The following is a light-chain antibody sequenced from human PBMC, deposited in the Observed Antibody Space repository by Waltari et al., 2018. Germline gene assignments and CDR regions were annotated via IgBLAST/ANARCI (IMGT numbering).Light chain of an antibody. J-gene: IGKJ1*01. Sequence: IVRTPSPGTLSLSPGGRAPLPCRARQNIGHYLAWYQQKPGQAPRLLIYASSTRASGIPDRFSGSGSGADFSLTITRLEPDDFAVYYCQHHFRLPATFGQGTKV. CDR2: ASS. CDR3: QHHFRLPAT. CDR1: QNIGHY. V-gene: IGKV3-20*01.